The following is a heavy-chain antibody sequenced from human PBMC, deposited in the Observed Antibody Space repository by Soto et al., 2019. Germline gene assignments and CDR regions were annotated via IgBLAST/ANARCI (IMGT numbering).Heavy chain of an antibody. Sequence: QVQLVESGGGVVQPGRSLRLSCAASGFTFSSYGMHWVRQAPGKGVEWVAVIWYDGSNKYYADSVKGRFTISRDNSKNTLYLQMNSLRAEDTAVYYCARSLIDDIVVVPAAIAPSGDDHYYYYGMDVWGQGTTVTVSS. CDR3: ARSLIDDIVVVPAAIAPSGDDHYYYYGMDV. J-gene: IGHJ6*02. V-gene: IGHV3-33*01. D-gene: IGHD2-2*01. CDR2: IWYDGSNK. CDR1: GFTFSSYG.